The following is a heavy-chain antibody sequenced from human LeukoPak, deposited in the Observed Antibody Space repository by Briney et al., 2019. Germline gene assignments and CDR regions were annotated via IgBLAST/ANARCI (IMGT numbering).Heavy chain of an antibody. CDR1: GFTFSSYS. CDR2: ISSNSSTI. V-gene: IGHV3-48*01. Sequence: GGSLTLSCTASGFTFSSYSMNWVRQAPGKGLEWVSYISSNSSTIYYADSVKARYTIPRDNAKNSLYLQMNSLRGEDTAVYYCARDRASDYGSGSPDYWGQGTLVTVSS. D-gene: IGHD3-10*01. CDR3: ARDRASDYGSGSPDY. J-gene: IGHJ4*02.